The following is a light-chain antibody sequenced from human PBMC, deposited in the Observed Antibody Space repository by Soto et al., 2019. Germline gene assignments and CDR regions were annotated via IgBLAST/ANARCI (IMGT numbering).Light chain of an antibody. CDR1: ESVSSY. V-gene: IGKV3-11*01. CDR2: DAS. J-gene: IGKJ5*01. CDR3: QQHSNWPPVT. Sequence: PGERATLSCRASESVSSYLALYQQKPGQAPRLLIYDASKRPTGIPAKFSGSGSGTDFTLTISSLEAEDFEVYFCQQHSNWPPVTFGQGTRLEMK.